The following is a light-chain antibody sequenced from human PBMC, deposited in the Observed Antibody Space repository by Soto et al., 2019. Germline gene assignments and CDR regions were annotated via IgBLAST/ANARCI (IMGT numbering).Light chain of an antibody. J-gene: IGKJ5*01. V-gene: IGKV3-20*01. CDR1: QSVSRSY. CDR3: QQYENSPIT. Sequence: EILLTQSPGTLSLSPGERATLSCRASQSVSRSYLAWYQQKPGQAPRLLIYGASSRATGIPDRFSGTGSETDFTLTINRLEPEDFEVYYCQQYENSPITFGQGTRLEIK. CDR2: GAS.